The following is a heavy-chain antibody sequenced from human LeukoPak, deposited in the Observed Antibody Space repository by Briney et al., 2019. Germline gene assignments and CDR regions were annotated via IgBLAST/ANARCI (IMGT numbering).Heavy chain of an antibody. CDR3: ARDGLDCSSTSCYGDY. J-gene: IGHJ4*02. V-gene: IGHV3-64*01. CDR2: ISSNGGST. Sequence: GGSLRLSCAASGFTFSSYTMHWVRQAPGKGLEYVSAISSNGGSTYYANSVKGRFTISRDNSKNTLYLQMGSLRAEDMAVYYCARDGLDCSSTSCYGDYWGQGTLVTVSS. D-gene: IGHD2-2*01. CDR1: GFTFSSYT.